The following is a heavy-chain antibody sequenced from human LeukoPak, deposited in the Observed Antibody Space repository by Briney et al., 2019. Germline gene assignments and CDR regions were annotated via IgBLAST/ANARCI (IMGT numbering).Heavy chain of an antibody. J-gene: IGHJ4*02. CDR2: ISSSSSTI. D-gene: IGHD3-10*01. V-gene: IGHV3-48*03. Sequence: GGSLRLSCAASGFTFSSYEMNWVRQAPGKGLEWVSYISSSSSTIYYADSVKGRFTISRDNAKDSLFLQMNSLRAEDTAVYYCTGNYYGSGSYADFDYWGQGTLVTVSS. CDR1: GFTFSSYE. CDR3: TGNYYGSGSYADFDY.